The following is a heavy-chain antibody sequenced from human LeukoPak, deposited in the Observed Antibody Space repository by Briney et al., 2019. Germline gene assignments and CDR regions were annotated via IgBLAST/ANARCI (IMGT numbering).Heavy chain of an antibody. CDR2: FDPEDGET. D-gene: IGHD3-10*01. Sequence: ASVKVSCKVSGYTLTELSMHWVRQAPGKGLEWMGGFDPEDGETIYAQKFQGRVTMTEDTSTDTAYMELSSLRSEDTAVYYCATGPVWFGESKGYYYYYGMDVWGQGTTVTVSS. CDR1: GYTLTELS. J-gene: IGHJ6*02. V-gene: IGHV1-24*01. CDR3: ATGPVWFGESKGYYYYYGMDV.